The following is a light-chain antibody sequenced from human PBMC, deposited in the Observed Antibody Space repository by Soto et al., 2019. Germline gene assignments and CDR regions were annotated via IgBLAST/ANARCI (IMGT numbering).Light chain of an antibody. CDR2: AAS. Sequence: DIQMTQSPSSLSASVGDRVTITCRASQSITNYLNWYQQKLGKAPKLLIYAASSLQSGVPSRFSVSESGTDFTLSISSLQPEDFATYYCQQSYSTPWTFGQGTKVEIK. CDR1: QSITNY. CDR3: QQSYSTPWT. V-gene: IGKV1-39*01. J-gene: IGKJ1*01.